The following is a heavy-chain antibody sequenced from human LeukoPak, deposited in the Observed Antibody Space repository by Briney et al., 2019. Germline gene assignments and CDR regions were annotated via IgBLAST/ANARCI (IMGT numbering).Heavy chain of an antibody. J-gene: IGHJ4*02. CDR2: INPNSGGT. CDR1: GYTFTCYY. D-gene: IGHD5-18*01. CDR3: ARADTAMGEGDY. Sequence: ASVKVSCKASGYTFTCYYMHWVRQAPGQGLEWMGRINPNSGGTNYAQKFQGRVTMTRDTSISTAYMELSRLRSDDTAVYYCARADTAMGEGDYWGQGTLVTVSS. V-gene: IGHV1-2*06.